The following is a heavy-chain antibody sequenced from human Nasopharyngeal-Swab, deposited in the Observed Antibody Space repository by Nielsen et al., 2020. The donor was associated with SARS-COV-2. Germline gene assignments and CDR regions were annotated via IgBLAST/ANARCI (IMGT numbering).Heavy chain of an antibody. V-gene: IGHV1-18*01. CDR1: AYTFTSYG. D-gene: IGHD6-19*01. J-gene: IGHJ6*02. Sequence: ASVKVSCKASAYTFTSYGTSWVRQAPAQGLEWMGWISAYNGNTNYAQKLQGRVTMTTDTSTSTAYMELRSLRSDDTAVYYCARERGSSGWYYYYYGMDVWGQGTTVTVSS. CDR3: ARERGSSGWYYYYYGMDV. CDR2: ISAYNGNT.